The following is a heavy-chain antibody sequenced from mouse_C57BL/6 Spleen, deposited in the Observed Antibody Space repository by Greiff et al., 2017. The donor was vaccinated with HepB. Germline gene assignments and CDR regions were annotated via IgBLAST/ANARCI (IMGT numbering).Heavy chain of an antibody. CDR1: GFTFSSYA. J-gene: IGHJ1*01. D-gene: IGHD1-1*01. CDR3: QSDEDYIGISLSWYFDV. Sequence: EVMLVESGGGLVKPGGSLKLSCAASGFTFSSYAMSWVRQTPEKRLEWVATISDGGSYTYYPDNVKGRFTISRDNAKNNLYLQMSHLKSEDTAMYYVQSDEDYIGISLSWYFDVWGPGTTVTVAS. CDR2: ISDGGSYT. V-gene: IGHV5-4*03.